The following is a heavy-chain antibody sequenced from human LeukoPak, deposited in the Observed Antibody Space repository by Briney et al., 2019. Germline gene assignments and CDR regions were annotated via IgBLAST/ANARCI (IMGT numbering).Heavy chain of an antibody. D-gene: IGHD2-2*02. Sequence: PSETLSVTCAVYGGSFSGYYWSWIRQPPGKGLEWIGEINHSGSTNYNPSLKSRVTISVDTSKNHFSLKLSSVTAADTAVYYCARNSPLYCSSTSCYTFFRTRNYYYGMDVWGQGTTVTVSS. V-gene: IGHV4-34*01. CDR1: GGSFSGYY. CDR3: ARNSPLYCSSTSCYTFFRTRNYYYGMDV. J-gene: IGHJ6*02. CDR2: INHSGST.